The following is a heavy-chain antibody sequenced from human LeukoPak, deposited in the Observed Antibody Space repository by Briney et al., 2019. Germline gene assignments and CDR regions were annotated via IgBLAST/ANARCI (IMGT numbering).Heavy chain of an antibody. D-gene: IGHD3/OR15-3a*01. CDR3: TRGTRAPDS. V-gene: IGHV4-59*01. J-gene: IGHJ4*02. CDR1: GASTSSSY. Sequence: PSETLSLTCSVSGASTSSSYWSWIRQPPGRGLELIAYIANNGDSNYHPSLKSRVTVSLDTSKNQLSLRVTSVTAADTAVYFCTRGTRAPDSWGQGTPVTVSS. CDR2: IANNGDS.